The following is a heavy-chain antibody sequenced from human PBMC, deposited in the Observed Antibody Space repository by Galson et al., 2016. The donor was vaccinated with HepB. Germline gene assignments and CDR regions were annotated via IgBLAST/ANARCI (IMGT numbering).Heavy chain of an antibody. Sequence: SLRLFCAASGFTFSDFYMTWIRQAPGKGLEYVSHISHRGSDTNYADSVKGRFTISRDNAKKSLYLQMSSLRAEDTAIYYCARDRTSRAAVDYWGHGTLVTVSS. V-gene: IGHV3-11*06. CDR2: ISHRGSDT. CDR3: ARDRTSRAAVDY. D-gene: IGHD6-25*01. J-gene: IGHJ4*01. CDR1: GFTFSDFY.